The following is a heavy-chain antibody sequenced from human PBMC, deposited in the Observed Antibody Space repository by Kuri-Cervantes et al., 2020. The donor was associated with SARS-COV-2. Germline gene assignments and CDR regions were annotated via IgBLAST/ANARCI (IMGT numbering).Heavy chain of an antibody. V-gene: IGHV3-23*01. CDR1: GVTFSNYA. J-gene: IGHJ1*01. CDR2: ITGTGRNT. D-gene: IGHD2-15*01. Sequence: GGSLRLSCAASGVTFSNYAMNWVRQAPGKGLEWVSGITGTGRNTYYADSVKGRFTISREKSKNTLYLQMNSLRVEDTAVYYCAKDGFVGGLGSPGRAYFQHWGQGTLVTVSS. CDR3: AKDGFVGGLGSPGRAYFQH.